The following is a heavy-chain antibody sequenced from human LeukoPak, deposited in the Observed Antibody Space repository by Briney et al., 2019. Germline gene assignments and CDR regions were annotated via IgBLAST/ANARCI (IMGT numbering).Heavy chain of an antibody. J-gene: IGHJ4*02. Sequence: TSETLSLTCAVSGGSISSSNWWSWVRQPPGKGLEWIGEIYHSGSTNYNPSLKSRVTISVDKSKNHFSLNLSSVTAGDTAVYYCARDIGSSTPRGDYWSQGTLVTVSS. CDR1: GGSISSSNW. D-gene: IGHD2-15*01. CDR3: ARDIGSSTPRGDY. CDR2: IYHSGST. V-gene: IGHV4-4*02.